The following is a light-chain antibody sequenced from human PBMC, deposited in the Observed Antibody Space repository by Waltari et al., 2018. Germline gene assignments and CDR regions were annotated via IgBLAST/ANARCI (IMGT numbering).Light chain of an antibody. CDR1: QTVSSNK. V-gene: IGKV3-20*01. J-gene: IGKJ1*01. CDR3: QHYDTSPWA. CDR2: GAS. Sequence: DMVLTRSPGTLSLSPGERATLSCRASQTVSSNKLAWYQQKPGQAPRLLMSGASTRAAGVPDRFSGSGSGTDFTLTISRLEPEDFAVYSCQHYDTSPWAFGQGTKVEVK.